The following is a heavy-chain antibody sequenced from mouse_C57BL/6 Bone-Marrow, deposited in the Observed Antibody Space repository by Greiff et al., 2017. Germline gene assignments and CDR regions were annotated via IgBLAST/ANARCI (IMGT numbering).Heavy chain of an antibody. J-gene: IGHJ1*03. V-gene: IGHV1-74*01. D-gene: IGHD1-1*01. CDR2: IHPSDIDT. CDR3: AYGSSHWYFGV. CDR1: GYTFTSYW. Sequence: QVQLQQPGAELVKPGASVKVSCKASGYTFTSYWMHWVKQRPGKGLEWIGRIHPSDIDTNYNQKFKGKATLTVGKSSSTAYMQLSSLTSEYSAVFYCAYGSSHWYFGVWGTGTTVTVSS.